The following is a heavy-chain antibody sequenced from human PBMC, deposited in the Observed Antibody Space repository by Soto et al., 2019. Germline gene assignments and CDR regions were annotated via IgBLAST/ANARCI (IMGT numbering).Heavy chain of an antibody. J-gene: IGHJ6*02. Sequence: GALVKVSCKASGYTFTGYYMHWVRQAPGQGLEWMGWINPNSGGTNYAQKFQGWVTMTRDTSISTAYMELSRLRSDDTAVYYCARGGRIAAAGKGYYGMDVWGQGTTVTVSS. CDR1: GYTFTGYY. CDR2: INPNSGGT. CDR3: ARGGRIAAAGKGYYGMDV. D-gene: IGHD6-13*01. V-gene: IGHV1-2*04.